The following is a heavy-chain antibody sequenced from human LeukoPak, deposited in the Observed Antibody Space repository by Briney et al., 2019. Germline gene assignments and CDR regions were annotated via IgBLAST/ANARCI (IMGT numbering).Heavy chain of an antibody. D-gene: IGHD1-26*01. V-gene: IGHV4-34*01. J-gene: IGHJ5*02. CDR2: INHSGST. CDR3: ARPIVGATGFFDP. Sequence: SETLSLTCAAYGGSFSGYYWSWIRQPPGKGLEWIGEINHSGSTNYNPSLKSRVTISVDTSKNQFSLKLSSVTAADTAVYYCARPIVGATGFFDPWGQGTLVTVSS. CDR1: GGSFSGYY.